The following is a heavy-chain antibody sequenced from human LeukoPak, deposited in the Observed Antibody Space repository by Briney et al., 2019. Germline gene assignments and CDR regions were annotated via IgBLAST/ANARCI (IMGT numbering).Heavy chain of an antibody. D-gene: IGHD2-8*01. CDR2: ISSPGSTI. CDR1: GFRFSDYF. J-gene: IGHJ4*02. V-gene: IGHV3-11*04. CDR3: AGGTCPHFYFQY. Sequence: GGSLRLSCAASGFRFSDYFMTWIRQAPGKGLECVAYISSPGSTIHYADSVKGRFTISRDNAKNSLSLQMNSLRAEDTAVYYCAGGTCPHFYFQYWGQGSLVGVSS.